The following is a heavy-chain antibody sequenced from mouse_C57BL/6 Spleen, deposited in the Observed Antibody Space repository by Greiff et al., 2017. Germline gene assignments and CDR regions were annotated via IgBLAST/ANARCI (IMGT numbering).Heavy chain of an antibody. J-gene: IGHJ4*01. Sequence: VQLQQSGPGLVAPSQSLSITCTVSGFSLTSYAISWVRQPPGKGLEWLGVIWTGGGTNYNSALKSRLSISKDNSKSQVFLKMNSLQTDDTARYYCAGYDGYILYAMDYWGQGTSVTVSS. CDR1: GFSLTSYA. CDR2: IWTGGGT. D-gene: IGHD2-3*01. V-gene: IGHV2-9-1*01. CDR3: AGYDGYILYAMDY.